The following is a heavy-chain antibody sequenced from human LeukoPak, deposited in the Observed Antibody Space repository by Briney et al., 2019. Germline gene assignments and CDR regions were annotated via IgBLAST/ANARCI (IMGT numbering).Heavy chain of an antibody. CDR3: ARGSRYGDYPYYCDF. CDR1: GFTFGSYG. CDR2: VRYDGNNP. J-gene: IGHJ4*02. V-gene: IGHV3-30*02. D-gene: IGHD4-17*01. Sequence: GGSLRLSCAASGFTFGSYGMHWVRQAPGKGLDWVAFVRYDGNNPYYLASVKGRFTISRDNSKNTVLLQMNNLRLEDAAVYYCARGSRYGDYPYYCDFWGQGTLVTVSS.